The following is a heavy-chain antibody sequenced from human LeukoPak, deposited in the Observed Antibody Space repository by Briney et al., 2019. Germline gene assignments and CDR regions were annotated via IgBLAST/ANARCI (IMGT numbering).Heavy chain of an antibody. CDR1: GFTFSSYG. CDR2: IWYDGSNK. J-gene: IGHJ4*02. CDR3: ARDLNRGTAVLYYFDY. D-gene: IGHD2-21*02. V-gene: IGHV3-33*01. Sequence: PGGSLRLSCAASGFTFSSYGMHWVRQAPGKGLEWVAVIWYDGSNKYYADSVKGRFTISRDNSKNTLYLQMNSLRAEDTAVYYCARDLNRGTAVLYYFDYWGQGTLVTVSS.